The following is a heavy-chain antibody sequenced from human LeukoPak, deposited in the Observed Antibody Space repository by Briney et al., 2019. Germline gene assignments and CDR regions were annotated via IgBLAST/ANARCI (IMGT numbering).Heavy chain of an antibody. V-gene: IGHV3-21*01. D-gene: IGHD3-10*02. CDR2: ISHSGTPT. CDR1: KFTFGAYS. J-gene: IGHJ6*04. CDR3: AELGITMIGGV. Sequence: GGSLRLSCAASKFTFGAYSMNWVRQAPGKGLEWVSSISHSGTPTYYADSVRGRFTISRDNAKNSLYLQMNTLRAEDTAVYYCAELGITMIGGVWGKGTTVTISS.